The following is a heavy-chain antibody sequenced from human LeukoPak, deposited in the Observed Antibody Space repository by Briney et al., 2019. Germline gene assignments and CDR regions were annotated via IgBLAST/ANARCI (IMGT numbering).Heavy chain of an antibody. V-gene: IGHV4-61*02. D-gene: IGHD3-16*01. CDR2: IKSSNT. CDR3: ARVPDWTYVPNY. CDR1: GGSISSDRFY. J-gene: IGHJ4*02. Sequence: SETLSLTCTVSGGSISSDRFYWTWVRQPAGKRPEWIGRIKSSNTNYNPSLKSRVNISVDTSTNQFSLKLSSLTAADTAVYYCARVPDWTYVPNYWGQGTLVTVSS.